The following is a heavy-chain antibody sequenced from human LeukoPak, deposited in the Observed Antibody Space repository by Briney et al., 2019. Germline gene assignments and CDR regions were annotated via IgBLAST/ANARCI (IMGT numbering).Heavy chain of an antibody. CDR1: GLTFSRDWM. CDR2: IYYSGST. V-gene: IGHV4-39*07. J-gene: IGHJ4*02. Sequence: PGGSLRLSCEASGLTFSRDWMGWVRQAPGKGLEWIGSIYYSGSTYYNPSLKSRVTISVDTSKNQFSLKLSSVTAADTAVYYCARARWFGEFLALFDYWGQGTLVTVSS. D-gene: IGHD3-10*01. CDR3: ARARWFGEFLALFDY.